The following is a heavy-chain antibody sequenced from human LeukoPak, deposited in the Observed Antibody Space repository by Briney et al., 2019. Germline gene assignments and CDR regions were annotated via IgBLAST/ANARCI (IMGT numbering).Heavy chain of an antibody. V-gene: IGHV3-30*03. Sequence: PGRSLRLSCAASGFTFSSYGMHWVRQAPGKGLEWVAVISYDGSNKYYADSVKGRFTISRDNSKNTLYLQMNSLRAEDTAVYYCARGVGIGYCSGGSCYSDYWGQGTLVTVSS. J-gene: IGHJ4*02. CDR2: ISYDGSNK. CDR1: GFTFSSYG. D-gene: IGHD2-15*01. CDR3: ARGVGIGYCSGGSCYSDY.